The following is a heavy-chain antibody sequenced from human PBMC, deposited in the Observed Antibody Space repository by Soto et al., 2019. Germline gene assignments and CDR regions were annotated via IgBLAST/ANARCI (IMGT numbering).Heavy chain of an antibody. J-gene: IGHJ4*02. Sequence: QVQLVQSGAEVKKPGSSVKVSCKASGGTFSSYTISWVRQAPGQGLEWMGRIIPILGIANYAQKFQGRVTITADKSTSTAYMELSSLRSEDTAVYYCARMGDSSCYYLTFDYWGQGTLVTVSS. CDR1: GGTFSSYT. CDR3: ARMGDSSCYYLTFDY. D-gene: IGHD3-22*01. V-gene: IGHV1-69*02. CDR2: IIPILGIA.